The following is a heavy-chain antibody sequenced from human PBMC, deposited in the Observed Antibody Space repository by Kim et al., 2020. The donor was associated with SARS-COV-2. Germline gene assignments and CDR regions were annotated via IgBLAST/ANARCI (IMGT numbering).Heavy chain of an antibody. Sequence: SETLSLTCAVYGGSFSGYYWSWIRQPPGKGLEWIGEINHSGSTNYNPSLKSRVTISVDTSKNQFSLKLSSVTAADTAVYYCARRPVDTAIPDGFGGPTLFDYWGQGTLVTVSS. CDR1: GGSFSGYY. J-gene: IGHJ4*02. V-gene: IGHV4-34*01. CDR3: ARRPVDTAIPDGFGGPTLFDY. CDR2: INHSGST. D-gene: IGHD5-18*01.